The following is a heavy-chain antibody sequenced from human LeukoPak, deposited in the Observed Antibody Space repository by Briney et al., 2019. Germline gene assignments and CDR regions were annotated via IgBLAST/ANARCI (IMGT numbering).Heavy chain of an antibody. CDR3: ARGNYDFWSGYHYYYCYMDV. CDR2: ISSSSSTI. J-gene: IGHJ6*03. Sequence: PGGSLRLSCAASGFTFSSYAMNSVRQAPGKGREWVSYISSSSSTIYYADSVKGRFTISRDNAKNSLYLQMNSLRDEDTAVYYCARGNYDFWSGYHYYYCYMDVWGKGTTVTVSS. CDR1: GFTFSSYA. V-gene: IGHV3-48*02. D-gene: IGHD3-3*01.